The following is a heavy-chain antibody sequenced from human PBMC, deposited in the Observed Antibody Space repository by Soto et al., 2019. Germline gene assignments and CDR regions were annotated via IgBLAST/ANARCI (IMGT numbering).Heavy chain of an antibody. CDR1: GFTFSSYA. J-gene: IGHJ6*02. Sequence: EVQLLESGGGLVQPGGSLRLSCAASGFTFSSYAMSWVRQAPGKGLEWVSAISGSGGSTYYADSVKGRFTISRDNSKNTLFTQMSNKTAKDMAVYYCAKDQASRPLPPISSGYDWKYYYYGMDVWGQGTTVTVSS. CDR3: AKDQASRPLPPISSGYDWKYYYYGMDV. V-gene: IGHV3-23*01. D-gene: IGHD5-12*01. CDR2: ISGSGGST.